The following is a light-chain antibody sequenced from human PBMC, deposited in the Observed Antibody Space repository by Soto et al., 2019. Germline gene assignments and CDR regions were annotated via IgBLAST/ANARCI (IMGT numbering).Light chain of an antibody. CDR1: QSVSSY. Sequence: EIVLTQSPATLSLSPGERATLSCRASQSVSSYLAWYQQKPGQAPRLLIYDASNRATGIPARFSGSGSGTDFTLTISSLEPEDFAVYYCQKRSNRITFGQGTRPEIK. V-gene: IGKV3-11*01. J-gene: IGKJ5*01. CDR2: DAS. CDR3: QKRSNRIT.